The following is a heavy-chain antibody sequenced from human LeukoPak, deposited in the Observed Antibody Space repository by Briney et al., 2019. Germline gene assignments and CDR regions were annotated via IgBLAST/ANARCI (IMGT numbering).Heavy chain of an antibody. Sequence: ASVKVSCKASGYTFTSYGISWVRQAPGQGLEWMGWISAYNGNTNYAQKLQGRVTMTTDTSTSTAYMELRSLRSDDTAVYYCARAGRTNYYYYGMDVWGQGTTATVSS. CDR2: ISAYNGNT. J-gene: IGHJ6*02. CDR3: ARAGRTNYYYYGMDV. V-gene: IGHV1-18*01. CDR1: GYTFTSYG.